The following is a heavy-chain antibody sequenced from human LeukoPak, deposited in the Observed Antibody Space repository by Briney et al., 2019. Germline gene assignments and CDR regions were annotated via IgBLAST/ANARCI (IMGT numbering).Heavy chain of an antibody. Sequence: GGSLRLSCAASGFTFSSYGMHWVRQAPGKGLEWVAFIRYDGSNKYYADSVKGRFTISRDNSKNTLYQQMNSLRAEDTAVYYCHSDYQPYSSGWWEERGGYWGQGTLVTVSS. CDR3: HSDYQPYSSGWWEERGGY. CDR1: GFTFSSYG. CDR2: IRYDGSNK. D-gene: IGHD6-19*01. V-gene: IGHV3-30*02. J-gene: IGHJ4*02.